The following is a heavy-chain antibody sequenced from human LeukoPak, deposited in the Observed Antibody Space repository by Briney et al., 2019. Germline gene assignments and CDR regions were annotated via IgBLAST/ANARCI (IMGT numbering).Heavy chain of an antibody. CDR1: GFTFSSYW. D-gene: IGHD3-9*01. CDR2: INSDGSRT. V-gene: IGHV3-74*03. CDR3: AKDRRVTIFEGFDY. Sequence: GGSLRLSCAASGFTFSSYWMHWVRQAPGKGLVWVSRINSDGSRTTYADSVKGRFTISRDNAKNTLYLLMNSLRAEDTAVYYCAKDRRVTIFEGFDYWGQGTLVTVSS. J-gene: IGHJ4*02.